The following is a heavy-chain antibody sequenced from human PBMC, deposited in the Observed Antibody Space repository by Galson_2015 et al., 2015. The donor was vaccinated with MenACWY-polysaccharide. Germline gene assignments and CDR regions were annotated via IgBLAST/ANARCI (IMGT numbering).Heavy chain of an antibody. CDR3: AKMYGGHTVGINF. CDR1: EFSFSSYP. Sequence: SLRLSCAASEFSFSSYPMSWVRQAPGKGLEWVSFISNSGDRTNYADSVKGRFTISRDNSKNTLYLQMNSLRAEDTAVYYCAKMYGGHTVGINFWGQGTMVTVAS. J-gene: IGHJ4*02. V-gene: IGHV3-23*01. D-gene: IGHD2-15*01. CDR2: ISNSGDRT.